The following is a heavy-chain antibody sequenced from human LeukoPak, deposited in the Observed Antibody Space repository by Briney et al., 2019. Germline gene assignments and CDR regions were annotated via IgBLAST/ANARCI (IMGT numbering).Heavy chain of an antibody. J-gene: IGHJ6*02. D-gene: IGHD6-13*01. CDR1: GFTVSSNY. CDR3: AKDMNWGSSWPIANGMDV. CDR2: IYSGGST. Sequence: GGSLRLSCAASGFTVSSNYMSWVRQAPGKGLEWVSVIYSGGSTYYADSVKGRFTISRDNAKNSLYLQMNSLRAEDTALYYCAKDMNWGSSWPIANGMDVWGQGTTVTVSS. V-gene: IGHV3-53*05.